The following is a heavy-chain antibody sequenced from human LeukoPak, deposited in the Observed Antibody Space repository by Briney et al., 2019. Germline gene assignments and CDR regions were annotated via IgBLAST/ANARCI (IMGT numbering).Heavy chain of an antibody. J-gene: IGHJ6*02. D-gene: IGHD3-16*01. CDR1: GFTFDDYA. CDR2: ISWNSGSI. Sequence: PGGSLRLSCAASGFTFDDYAMHWVRQAPGKGLEWVSGISWNSGSIGYADSVKGRFTISRDNAKNSLYLQMNSLRAEDTALYYCAKDMGGSTTRYSGMDVWGQGTTVTVSS. CDR3: AKDMGGSTTRYSGMDV. V-gene: IGHV3-9*01.